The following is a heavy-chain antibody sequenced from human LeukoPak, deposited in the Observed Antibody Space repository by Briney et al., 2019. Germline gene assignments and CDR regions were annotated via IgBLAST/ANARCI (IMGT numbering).Heavy chain of an antibody. CDR3: AKDTGYYYGSGSYFLWDGDRYYMDV. D-gene: IGHD3-10*01. Sequence: SETLSLTCAVYGGSFSGYYWSWIRQPPGKGLEWIGEINHSGSTNYNPSLKSRVTISVDTSKNQFSLKLSSVTAADTAVYYCAKDTGYYYGSGSYFLWDGDRYYMDVWGKGTTVTISS. J-gene: IGHJ6*03. CDR1: GGSFSGYY. CDR2: INHSGST. V-gene: IGHV4-34*01.